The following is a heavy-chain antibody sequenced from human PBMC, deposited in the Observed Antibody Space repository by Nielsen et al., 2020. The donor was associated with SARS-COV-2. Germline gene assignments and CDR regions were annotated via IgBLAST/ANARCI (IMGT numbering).Heavy chain of an antibody. D-gene: IGHD3-16*01. CDR1: GYTFTSYG. J-gene: IGHJ4*02. CDR2: ISAYNGNT. V-gene: IGHV1-18*01. CDR3: ARDQGSPMITFGGEAY. Sequence: ASVKVSCKASGYTFTSYGISWVRQAPGQGLEWMGWISAYNGNTNYAQKLQGRVTMTRDTSTSTVYMELSSLRSEDTAVYYCARDQGSPMITFGGEAYWGQGTLVTVSS.